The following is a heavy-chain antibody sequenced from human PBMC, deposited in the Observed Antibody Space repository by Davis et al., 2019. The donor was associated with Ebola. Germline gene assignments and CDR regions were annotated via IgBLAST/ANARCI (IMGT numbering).Heavy chain of an antibody. Sequence: GESLKISCAASGFTFSSYAMHWVRQAPGKGLEWVAVISYDGSNKYYADSVKGRFTISRDNSKNTLYLQMNSLRAEDTAVYYCARDESCSSTSCYEVGYGMDVWGQGTTVTVSS. CDR1: GFTFSSYA. J-gene: IGHJ6*02. V-gene: IGHV3-30-3*01. D-gene: IGHD2-2*01. CDR3: ARDESCSSTSCYEVGYGMDV. CDR2: ISYDGSNK.